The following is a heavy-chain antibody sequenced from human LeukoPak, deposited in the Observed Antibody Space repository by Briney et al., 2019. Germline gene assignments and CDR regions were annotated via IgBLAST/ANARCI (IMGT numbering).Heavy chain of an antibody. CDR3: AKSYGANYFDY. V-gene: IGHV3-23*01. D-gene: IGHD4-17*01. J-gene: IGHJ4*02. Sequence: GGSLRLSCAASGFTFSSYAMSWVRRAPGKGLEWVSAISGSGGSTYYADSVKGRFTISRDNSKSTVYLQMNRPRVEDTAMYYCAKSYGANYFDYWGQGALVIVSS. CDR1: GFTFSSYA. CDR2: ISGSGGST.